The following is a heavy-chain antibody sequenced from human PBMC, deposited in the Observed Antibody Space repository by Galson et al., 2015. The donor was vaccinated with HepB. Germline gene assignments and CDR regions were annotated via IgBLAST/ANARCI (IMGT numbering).Heavy chain of an antibody. D-gene: IGHD2-2*01. Sequence: SLRLSCAASGFTFSSYAMSWVRQAPGKGLEWVSAISGSGGSTYYADSVKGRFTISRDNSKNTLYLQMNSLRAEDTAVYYCAKVCQRGYCSSTSRPSWYFDLWGRGTLVTVSS. CDR1: GFTFSSYA. V-gene: IGHV3-23*01. CDR2: ISGSGGST. J-gene: IGHJ2*01. CDR3: AKVCQRGYCSSTSRPSWYFDL.